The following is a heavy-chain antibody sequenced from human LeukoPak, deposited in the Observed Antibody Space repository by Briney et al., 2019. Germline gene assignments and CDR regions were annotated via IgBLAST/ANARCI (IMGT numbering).Heavy chain of an antibody. V-gene: IGHV3-23*01. CDR1: GFTFRSYA. Sequence: SGGSLRLSCAASGFTFRSYAMNWVRQAPGKGLEWVSSISGSGGSTYYADSVKGRFTISRDNSKNTLYLQMNSLRADDTAVYYCARSDGYGLVDIWGQGTMVTVSS. CDR3: ARSDGYGLVDI. D-gene: IGHD3-10*01. CDR2: ISGSGGST. J-gene: IGHJ3*02.